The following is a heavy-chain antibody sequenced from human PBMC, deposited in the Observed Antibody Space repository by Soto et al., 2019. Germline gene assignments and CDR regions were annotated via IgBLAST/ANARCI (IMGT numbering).Heavy chain of an antibody. CDR2: IIPIFGTA. CDR1: GGTFSSYA. D-gene: IGHD6-19*01. V-gene: IGHV1-69*01. CDR3: ARSIAVAGLRNYYYYGMDV. J-gene: IGHJ6*02. Sequence: QVQLVQSGAEVKKPGSSVKVSCKASGGTFSSYAISWVRQAPGQGLEWMGGIIPIFGTANYAQKFQVRVTITADESTSTAYMELSSLRSEDTAVYYCARSIAVAGLRNYYYYGMDVWGQGTTVTVSS.